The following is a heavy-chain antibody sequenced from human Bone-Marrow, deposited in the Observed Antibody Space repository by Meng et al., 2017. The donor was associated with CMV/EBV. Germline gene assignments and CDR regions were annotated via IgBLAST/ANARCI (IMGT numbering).Heavy chain of an antibody. CDR3: ARGTPSRITMVRGVITLFDY. V-gene: IGHV3-21*01. CDR2: ISSSSSYI. Sequence: EVQLVESGGXLVKPGGSXRLSCAASGFTFSSYSMNWVRQAPGKGPEWVSSISSSSSYIYYADSVKGRFTISRDNAKNSLYLQMNSLRAEDTAVYYCARGTPSRITMVRGVITLFDYWGQGTLVTVSS. J-gene: IGHJ4*02. CDR1: GFTFSSYS. D-gene: IGHD3-10*01.